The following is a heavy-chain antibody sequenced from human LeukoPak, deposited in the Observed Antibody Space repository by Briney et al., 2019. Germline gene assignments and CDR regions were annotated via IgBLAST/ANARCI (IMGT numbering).Heavy chain of an antibody. Sequence: SVKVSCKASVGTFSRSVISWVRQTPGQGLEWMGGILPVFGTPNYAQNFQGRLTITTDISTRTAYMELTSLKSEDTAVYYCAREVDTDLANLSDAFYIWGQGTLVTVSS. J-gene: IGHJ3*02. V-gene: IGHV1-69*05. CDR2: ILPVFGTP. D-gene: IGHD5-18*01. CDR1: VGTFSRSV. CDR3: AREVDTDLANLSDAFYI.